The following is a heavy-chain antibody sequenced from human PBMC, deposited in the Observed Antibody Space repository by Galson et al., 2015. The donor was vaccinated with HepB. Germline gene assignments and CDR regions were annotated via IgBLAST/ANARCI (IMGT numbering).Heavy chain of an antibody. V-gene: IGHV3-23*01. CDR1: GFTFSSYA. CDR3: AKVPTRHYYDSSGYRVY. Sequence: SLRLSCAASGFTFSSYAMSWVRQAPGKGLEWVSAISGSGGSTYYADSVKGRFTISRDNSKNTLYLQMNSLRAEDTAVYYCAKVPTRHYYDSSGYRVYWGQGTLVTVSS. D-gene: IGHD3-22*01. CDR2: ISGSGGST. J-gene: IGHJ4*02.